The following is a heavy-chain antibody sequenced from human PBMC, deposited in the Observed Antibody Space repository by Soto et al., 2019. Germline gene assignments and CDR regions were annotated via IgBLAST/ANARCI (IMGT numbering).Heavy chain of an antibody. CDR1: GYTFTSYD. Sequence: GASVKVSCKASGYTFTSYDINWVRQATGQGLEWMGWMNPNSGNTGYAQKFQGRVTMTRNTSISTAYMELSSLRSEDTAVYYCARAYYDFWSGYYVKYYFDYWGQGTLVTVS. J-gene: IGHJ4*02. CDR2: MNPNSGNT. D-gene: IGHD3-3*01. CDR3: ARAYYDFWSGYYVKYYFDY. V-gene: IGHV1-8*01.